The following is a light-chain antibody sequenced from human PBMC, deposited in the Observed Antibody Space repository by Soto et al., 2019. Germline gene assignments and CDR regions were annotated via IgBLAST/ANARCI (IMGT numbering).Light chain of an antibody. Sequence: ETVLTQSPGTLSLSPGERATLSCRASQSVSSSSLAWYQHSPGQAPRLLLYGTSSRATGIPDRFSGSGSGTDFTLTISRLEPEDFAVYFCQRYGSSPLITFGQGTRLEI. CDR1: QSVSSSS. CDR3: QRYGSSPLIT. J-gene: IGKJ5*01. V-gene: IGKV3-20*01. CDR2: GTS.